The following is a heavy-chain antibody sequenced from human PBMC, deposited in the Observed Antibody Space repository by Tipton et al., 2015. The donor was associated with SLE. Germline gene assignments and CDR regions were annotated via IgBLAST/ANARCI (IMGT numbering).Heavy chain of an antibody. J-gene: IGHJ4*02. D-gene: IGHD3-22*01. CDR2: IYQSGSP. CDR3: ARDRDSSGSFDH. CDR1: GGSITSVGS. Sequence: TLSLTCAVSGGSITSVGSWSWIRQPPGKGLEWIGYIYQSGSPYYNPSLKSRVTISVDRSKNQFSLRLSAVTAADAAVYYCARDRDSSGSFDHWGQGTLVTVSS. V-gene: IGHV4-30-2*01.